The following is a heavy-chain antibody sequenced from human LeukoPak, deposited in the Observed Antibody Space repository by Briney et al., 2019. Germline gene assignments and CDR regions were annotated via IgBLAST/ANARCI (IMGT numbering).Heavy chain of an antibody. CDR2: ISSSSSYI. J-gene: IGHJ4*02. V-gene: IGHV3-21*01. CDR3: AREGSYYDSSLY. D-gene: IGHD3-22*01. CDR1: GFTFSSYS. Sequence: GGSLRLSCAASGFTFSSYSMNWVRQAPGKGLEWVSSISSSSSYIYYADSVKGRFTISRDNAKNSLYLQMNSLRAEDTAVYYCAREGSYYDSSLYWGQGTLVTVSS.